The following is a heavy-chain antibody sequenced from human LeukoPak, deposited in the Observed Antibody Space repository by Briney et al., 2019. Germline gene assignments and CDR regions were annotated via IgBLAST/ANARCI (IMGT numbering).Heavy chain of an antibody. D-gene: IGHD3-22*01. CDR2: IYNSGST. CDR1: GGSIRSYY. CDR3: ARDFKYYDSSGYYAFDI. Sequence: SETLSLTCTVSGGSIRSYYWSWIRQPPGKGLEWIGYIYNSGSTNYNPSPKSRVTISVDTSKNQFSLKLSSVTAADTAVYYCARDFKYYDSSGYYAFDIWGQGTMVTVSS. J-gene: IGHJ3*02. V-gene: IGHV4-59*01.